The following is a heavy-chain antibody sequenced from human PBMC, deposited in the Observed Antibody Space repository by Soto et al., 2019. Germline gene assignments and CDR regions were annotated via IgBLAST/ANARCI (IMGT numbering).Heavy chain of an antibody. CDR3: VKGEYYYDSSVFYPFDY. J-gene: IGHJ4*02. Sequence: SLRLSCAASGFTFSSYSMNWVRQAPGKGLEYVSSISTNGGSTHYADSVKGRFTISRDNSKNTQYLQMSSLRADDTAVYYCVKGEYYYDSSVFYPFDYWGQGTLVPFSS. V-gene: IGHV3-64D*06. CDR2: ISTNGGST. CDR1: GFTFSSYS. D-gene: IGHD3-22*01.